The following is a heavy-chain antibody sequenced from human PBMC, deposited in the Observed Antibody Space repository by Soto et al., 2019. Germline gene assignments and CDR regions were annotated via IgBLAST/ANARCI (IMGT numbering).Heavy chain of an antibody. CDR3: ARGGGNFDQ. D-gene: IGHD3-16*01. Sequence: EVQLVESGGGLVQPGGSLRLTCAASGFTLSGYWMSWVRQAPGKGLEWVANIRRDGNDKNYVDSVKGRFTISRDNTKNSLYLQMNSLRVEDTAVYYCARGGGNFDQWGQGTLVTVSS. CDR1: GFTLSGYW. CDR2: IRRDGNDK. V-gene: IGHV3-7*04. J-gene: IGHJ4*02.